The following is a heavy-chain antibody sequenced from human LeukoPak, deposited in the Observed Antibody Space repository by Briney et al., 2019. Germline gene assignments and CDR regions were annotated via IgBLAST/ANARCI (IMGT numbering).Heavy chain of an antibody. CDR1: GYTFTGYY. CDR2: INPNSGGT. V-gene: IGHV1-2*02. D-gene: IGHD6-6*01. CDR3: ARGSSIVTSTIDWFDP. Sequence: GASVKVSCNSSGYTFTGYYMHWVRQAPGQGLEWMGWINPNSGGTHYAQKFQGRVTMTRDTSINTAYMELGRLRSDDTAIYYCARGSSIVTSTIDWFDPWGQGAMVAVSS. J-gene: IGHJ5*02.